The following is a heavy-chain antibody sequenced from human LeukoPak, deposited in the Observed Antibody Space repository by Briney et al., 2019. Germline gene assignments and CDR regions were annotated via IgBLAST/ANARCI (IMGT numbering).Heavy chain of an antibody. Sequence: PGGSLRLSCAASGFTVSSNYMSWVRQAPGKGLEWVSVIYSGGSTYYADSVKGRFTISRDNSKNTLYLQMNSLRAEDTAVYYCAKARAAMVTDYWGQGTLVTVSS. V-gene: IGHV3-53*01. CDR1: GFTVSSNY. D-gene: IGHD5-18*01. CDR2: IYSGGST. CDR3: AKARAAMVTDY. J-gene: IGHJ4*02.